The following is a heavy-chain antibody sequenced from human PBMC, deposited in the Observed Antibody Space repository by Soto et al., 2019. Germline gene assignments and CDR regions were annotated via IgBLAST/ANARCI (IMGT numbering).Heavy chain of an antibody. CDR3: ARGWLLLWFGGPGDY. CDR1: GYTFTSYA. CDR2: INAGNGNT. J-gene: IGHJ4*02. Sequence: QVQLVQSGAEVKKPGASVKVSCKASGYTFTSYAMHWVRQAPGQRLEWMGWINAGNGNTKYSQKFQGRVTITRDTSASTAYMELSSLRSKDTAVYYCARGWLLLWFGGPGDYWGQGTLVTVSS. V-gene: IGHV1-3*01. D-gene: IGHD3-10*01.